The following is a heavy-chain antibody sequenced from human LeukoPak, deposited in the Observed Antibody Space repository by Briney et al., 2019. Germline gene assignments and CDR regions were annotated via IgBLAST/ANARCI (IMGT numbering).Heavy chain of an antibody. CDR3: ARAVLGYCSSTSCYPYEDY. V-gene: IGHV4-59*01. D-gene: IGHD2-2*01. CDR2: IYYSGGT. Sequence: ASETLSLTCTVSGGSISRYYWSWIRQPPGKGLEWIGYIYYSGGTNYNPSLKSRVTISIDTSKNQFSLKLSSVTAADTAVYYCARAVLGYCSSTSCYPYEDYWGQGTLVTVSS. CDR1: GGSISRYY. J-gene: IGHJ4*02.